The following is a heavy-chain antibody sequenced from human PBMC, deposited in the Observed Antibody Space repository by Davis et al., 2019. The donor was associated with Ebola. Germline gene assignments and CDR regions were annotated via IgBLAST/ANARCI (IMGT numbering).Heavy chain of an antibody. J-gene: IGHJ4*02. V-gene: IGHV3-64*01. CDR1: GFTFSSYA. Sequence: GESLKISCAASGFTFSSYAMHWVRQAPGKGLEYVSAISSNGGSTYYANSVKGRFTISRDNSKNTLYLQMGSLRAEDMAVYYCARGKRSSSWYGLNDYWGQGTLVTVSS. D-gene: IGHD6-13*01. CDR2: ISSNGGST. CDR3: ARGKRSSSWYGLNDY.